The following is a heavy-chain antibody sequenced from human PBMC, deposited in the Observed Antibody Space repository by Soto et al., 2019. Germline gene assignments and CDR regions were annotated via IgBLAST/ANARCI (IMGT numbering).Heavy chain of an antibody. CDR1: GGSISSYY. CDR2: IYYSGST. V-gene: IGHV4-59*01. CDR3: ARSYYDLWSGFAHYYYYYGMDV. D-gene: IGHD3-3*01. J-gene: IGHJ6*02. Sequence: SETLSLTCTVSGGSISSYYWSWIRQPPGKGLEWIGYIYYSGSTNYNPSLKSRVTISVDTSKNQFSLKLSSVTAADTAVYYCARSYYDLWSGFAHYYYYYGMDVWGQGTTVTVSS.